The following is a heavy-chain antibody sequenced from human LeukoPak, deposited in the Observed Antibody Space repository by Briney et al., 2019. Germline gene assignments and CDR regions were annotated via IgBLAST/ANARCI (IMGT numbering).Heavy chain of an antibody. Sequence: PGGSLRLSCAASGFTFSSYAMSWVRQAPGKGLEWVSAISGSGGSTYYADSVKGRFTISRDNSKNTLYLQMNSLSAEDTAVYYCAKGPAPPAYYYGSGSYHHTLLDYWGQGTLVTVSS. D-gene: IGHD3-10*01. V-gene: IGHV3-23*01. CDR2: ISGSGGST. CDR1: GFTFSSYA. J-gene: IGHJ4*02. CDR3: AKGPAPPAYYYGSGSYHHTLLDY.